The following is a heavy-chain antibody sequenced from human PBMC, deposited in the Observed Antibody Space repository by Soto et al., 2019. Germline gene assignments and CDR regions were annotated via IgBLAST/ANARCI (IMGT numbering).Heavy chain of an antibody. CDR2: IKSKTDGGTT. V-gene: IGHV3-15*07. CDR3: ARSLYYYDSSGYYYFDY. J-gene: IGHJ4*02. CDR1: GFTFSNAW. Sequence: GGSLRLSCAASGFTFSNAWINWVRQAPGKGLDWVGRIKSKTDGGTTDYAEPVKGRFAISRDDSNNMVYLQMNSLRAEDTAVYYCARSLYYYDSSGYYYFDYWGQGTLVTVSS. D-gene: IGHD3-22*01.